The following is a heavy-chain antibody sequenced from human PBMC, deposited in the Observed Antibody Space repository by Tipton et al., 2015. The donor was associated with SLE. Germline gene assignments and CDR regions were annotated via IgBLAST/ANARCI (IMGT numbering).Heavy chain of an antibody. CDR3: ARRLDSWSGAMDF. D-gene: IGHD3-3*01. J-gene: IGHJ4*02. CDR2: IYYSGST. Sequence: TLSLTCTVSGGSISGHYWGWIRQPPGKGLEWIGNIYYSGSTYYNPSLKSRVTISVDTSKNLFSLKVTSVTAADTAVYYCARRLDSWSGAMDFWGQGTLVTVSS. V-gene: IGHV4-39*01. CDR1: GGSISGHY.